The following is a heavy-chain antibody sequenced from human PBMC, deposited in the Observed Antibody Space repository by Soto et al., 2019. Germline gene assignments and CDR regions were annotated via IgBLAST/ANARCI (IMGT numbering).Heavy chain of an antibody. Sequence: QVHLVQSGAEVKSPGASVKVSCKASGYIFSAYYLHWVRHAPGQGLEWMGWLAPNTGRTNYAPKFKGRVTMTTDTSISTAYMELSRLTSDDSAVYYCARVAVAARPRWYNWFDPWGQGTLVTVSS. CDR3: ARVAVAARPRWYNWFDP. V-gene: IGHV1-2*02. D-gene: IGHD2-15*01. J-gene: IGHJ5*02. CDR1: GYIFSAYY. CDR2: LAPNTGRT.